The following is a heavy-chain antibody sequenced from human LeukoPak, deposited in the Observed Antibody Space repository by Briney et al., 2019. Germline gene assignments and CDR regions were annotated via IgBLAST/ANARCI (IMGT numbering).Heavy chain of an antibody. CDR1: GFTFSSYG. CDR3: AKGGSGLYRTYNWFDP. V-gene: IGHV3-33*06. Sequence: GGSLRLSCAASGFTFSSYGMHWIRQAPGKGLEWVAVIWYDGSNKFYTDSVKGRFTISRDNSKNTLYLQMDSQRAEDTAVYYCAKGGSGLYRTYNWFDPWGQGTLVTVSS. CDR2: IWYDGSNK. J-gene: IGHJ5*02. D-gene: IGHD6-19*01.